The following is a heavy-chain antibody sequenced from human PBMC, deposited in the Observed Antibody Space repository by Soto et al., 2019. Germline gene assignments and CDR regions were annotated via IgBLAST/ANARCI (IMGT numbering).Heavy chain of an antibody. J-gene: IGHJ4*02. V-gene: IGHV1-69*12. CDR1: GGTFSSYA. CDR2: IIPIFGTA. D-gene: IGHD2-15*01. CDR3: ARGNSYGYGCIGGSCYSRELHLDY. Sequence: QVQLVQSGAEVKKPGSSVKVSCKASGGTFSSYAISWVRQAPGQGLEWMGGIIPIFGTANYAQKFQGRVTLTADESTSRAYMELSSLRSEDTAVYYCARGNSYGYGCIGGSCYSRELHLDYWGQGTLVTVSS.